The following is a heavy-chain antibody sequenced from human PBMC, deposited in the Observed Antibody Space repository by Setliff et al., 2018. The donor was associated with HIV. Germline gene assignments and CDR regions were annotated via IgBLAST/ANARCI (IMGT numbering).Heavy chain of an antibody. CDR2: IYSGGTT. Sequence: GESLMISCVASGFTISYYGMHWVRQAPGKGLEWVSIIYSGGTTYYADSVKGRFTISRDNSKNTLYLQMNSLRVEDTAVYHCARSPQGGYFDYWGQGTLVTVSS. CDR1: GFTISYYG. CDR3: ARSPQGGYFDY. V-gene: IGHV3-53*01. J-gene: IGHJ4*03.